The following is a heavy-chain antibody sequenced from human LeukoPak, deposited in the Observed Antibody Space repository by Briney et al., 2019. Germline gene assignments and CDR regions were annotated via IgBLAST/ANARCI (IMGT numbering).Heavy chain of an antibody. V-gene: IGHV4-39*07. CDR3: ARVSYCSGGSCSGPGGAFDI. D-gene: IGHD2-15*01. J-gene: IGHJ3*02. CDR2: IYYSGST. CDR1: GGSISSNTYY. Sequence: PSETLSLTCTVSGGSISSNTYYWGWIRQPPGKGLEWIGRIYYSGSTYYNPSLKSRISISVDTSKNQFFLRLSSVTAADTAVYYCARVSYCSGGSCSGPGGAFDIWGQGTMVTVSS.